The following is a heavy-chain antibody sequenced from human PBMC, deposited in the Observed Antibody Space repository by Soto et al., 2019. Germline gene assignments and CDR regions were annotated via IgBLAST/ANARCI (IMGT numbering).Heavy chain of an antibody. CDR2: IYWDEDK. CDR3: AHTGGRGAGMDV. D-gene: IGHD2-15*01. J-gene: IGHJ6*02. Sequence: QITLKESGPTLVKPTQTLTLTCTFSGFSLISSGVGVGWIRQPPGRALGWLALIYWDEDKRYSPSLKGRLTITKDTSTNGVVLTMTNVDPEDTGTYYCAHTGGRGAGMDVWGQGTTVTVS. V-gene: IGHV2-5*02. CDR1: GFSLISSGVG.